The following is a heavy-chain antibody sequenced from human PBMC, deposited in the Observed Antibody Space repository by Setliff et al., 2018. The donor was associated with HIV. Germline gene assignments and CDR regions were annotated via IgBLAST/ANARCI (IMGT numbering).Heavy chain of an antibody. CDR1: GGSFSGYY. CDR3: ARGGGGLWFGDSTYYYIDV. D-gene: IGHD3-10*01. Sequence: PSETLSLTCAVYGGSFSGYYWTWVRQSPGKGLEWIAEINHSGATNYNPSLMSRVTISLDTSKSHFSLKLDSVTAADTAVYYCARGGGGLWFGDSTYYYIDVWGKGTTVTVSS. J-gene: IGHJ6*03. CDR2: INHSGAT. V-gene: IGHV4-34*01.